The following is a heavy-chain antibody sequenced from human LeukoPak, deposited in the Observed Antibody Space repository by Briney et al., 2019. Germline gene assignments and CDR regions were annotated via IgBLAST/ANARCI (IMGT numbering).Heavy chain of an antibody. J-gene: IGHJ4*02. Sequence: KPGGTLRLSCTMSGFPLGDLAMTWFPQAPGKGLGWLGFIRSKTYGETTEYDASVKGRFTISRDESRNSASLQMNSLKTEDTAIYYCTREGDPVYCGSPSCYFDYWGLGTLVTVSS. CDR1: GFPLGDLA. D-gene: IGHD2-2*01. CDR2: IRSKTYGETT. V-gene: IGHV3-49*05. CDR3: TREGDPVYCGSPSCYFDY.